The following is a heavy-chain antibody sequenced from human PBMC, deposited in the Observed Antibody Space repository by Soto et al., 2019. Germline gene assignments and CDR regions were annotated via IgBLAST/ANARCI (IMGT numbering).Heavy chain of an antibody. Sequence: GGSLRLSCAASGFTFSSYTMTWVRQAPGKGLEWVSLISARGGSTYYADSVKGRFTISRDNTKNTLYLHMNSLRAEDTGVYYCARDPPDDKTQLDYGMDVWGQGTAVTVSS. J-gene: IGHJ6*02. CDR3: ARDPPDDKTQLDYGMDV. D-gene: IGHD2-2*01. CDR2: ISARGGST. V-gene: IGHV3-23*01. CDR1: GFTFSSYT.